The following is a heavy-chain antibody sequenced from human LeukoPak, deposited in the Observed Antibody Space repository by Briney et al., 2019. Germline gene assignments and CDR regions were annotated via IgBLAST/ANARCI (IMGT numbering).Heavy chain of an antibody. CDR2: MNPNSGNT. V-gene: IGHV1-8*03. J-gene: IGHJ5*02. CDR3: ARAPGVATYNWFDP. D-gene: IGHD5-12*01. Sequence: AAVKVSCKASGYTFTSYDINWVRQATGQGLEWMGWMNPNSGNTGYAQKFQGRVTITRNTSISTAYMELSSLGSEDTAVYYCARAPGVATYNWFDPWGQGTLVTVSS. CDR1: GYTFTSYD.